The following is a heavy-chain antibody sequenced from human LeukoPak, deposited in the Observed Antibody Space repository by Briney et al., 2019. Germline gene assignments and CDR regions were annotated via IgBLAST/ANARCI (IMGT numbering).Heavy chain of an antibody. D-gene: IGHD2-15*01. Sequence: GGSLRLSCAASGFIFSNYGMHWVRQAPGKGLEWVAVISYDVSNKDYTDSVKGRFTISRDNSRNTLYLQMNSLRPEDTAVYYRAKDLVAATNDAFDVWGQGTLVTVSS. J-gene: IGHJ3*01. CDR3: AKDLVAATNDAFDV. CDR1: GFIFSNYG. CDR2: ISYDVSNK. V-gene: IGHV3-30*18.